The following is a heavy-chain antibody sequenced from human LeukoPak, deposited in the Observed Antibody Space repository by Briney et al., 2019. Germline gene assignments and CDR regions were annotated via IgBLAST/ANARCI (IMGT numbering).Heavy chain of an antibody. CDR2: INAGNGNT. J-gene: IGHJ3*02. V-gene: IGHV1-3*03. Sequence: GASVKVSCKASGYTFTSYAMHWVRQAPGQRLEWMGWINAGNGNTKYSQEFQGRVTITRDTSASTAYMELSSLRSEDMAVYYCARAQRRHIVVVTAMGAFDIWGQGTMVTVSS. CDR3: ARAQRRHIVVVTAMGAFDI. D-gene: IGHD2-21*02. CDR1: GYTFTSYA.